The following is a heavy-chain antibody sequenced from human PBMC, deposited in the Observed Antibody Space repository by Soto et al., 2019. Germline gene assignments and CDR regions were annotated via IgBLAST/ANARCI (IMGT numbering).Heavy chain of an antibody. CDR2: IYYSGST. CDR3: ARGGTGTPLYYYYGMDV. Sequence: WETLSLTCTVSGGSISSYYWSWIRQPPGKGLEWIGYIYYSGSTNYNPSLKSRVAISEDTSKNQFSLKLSSVTAADTAVYYCARGGTGTPLYYYYGMDVWGQGTTVTVSS. V-gene: IGHV4-59*01. D-gene: IGHD1-7*01. J-gene: IGHJ6*02. CDR1: GGSISSYY.